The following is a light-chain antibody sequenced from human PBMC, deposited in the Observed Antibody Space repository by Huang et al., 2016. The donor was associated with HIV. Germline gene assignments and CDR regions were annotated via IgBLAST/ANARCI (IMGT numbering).Light chain of an antibody. Sequence: VLTQSPGTLSLSPGERATLSCRASQSVSSSYLAWYQQKPGQAPRLLIYDASSRATGIPDRFSGSGSGTDFTLTISRLEPEDFALYYCQQYGSSITFGQGTRVEMK. CDR3: QQYGSSIT. CDR2: DAS. V-gene: IGKV3-20*01. CDR1: QSVSSSY. J-gene: IGKJ5*01.